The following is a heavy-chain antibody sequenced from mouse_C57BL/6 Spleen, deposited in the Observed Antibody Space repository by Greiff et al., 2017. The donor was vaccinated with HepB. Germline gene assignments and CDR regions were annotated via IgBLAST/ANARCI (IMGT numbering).Heavy chain of an antibody. D-gene: IGHD4-1*01. V-gene: IGHV1-80*01. CDR3: ARNWDSWYFDV. J-gene: IGHJ1*03. CDR1: GYAFSSYW. CDR2: IYPGDGDT. Sequence: QVQLKQSGAELVKPGASVKISCKASGYAFSSYWMNWVKQRPGKGLEWIGQIYPGDGDTNYNGKFKGKATLTADKSSSTAYMQLSSLTSEDSAVYCCARNWDSWYFDVWGTGTTVTVSS.